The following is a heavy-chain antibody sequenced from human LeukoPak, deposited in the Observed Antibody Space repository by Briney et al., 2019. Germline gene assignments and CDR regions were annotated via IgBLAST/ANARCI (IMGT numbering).Heavy chain of an antibody. CDR2: FDPEDGET. D-gene: IGHD4-17*01. Sequence: ASVKVSCKASGYTFTGYYMHWVRQAPGKGLEWMGGFDPEDGETIYAQKFQGRVTMTEDTSTDTAYMELSSLRSEDTAVYYCATDSWVYGDYVGDWGQGTLVTVSS. J-gene: IGHJ4*02. CDR3: ATDSWVYGDYVGD. CDR1: GYTFTGYY. V-gene: IGHV1-24*01.